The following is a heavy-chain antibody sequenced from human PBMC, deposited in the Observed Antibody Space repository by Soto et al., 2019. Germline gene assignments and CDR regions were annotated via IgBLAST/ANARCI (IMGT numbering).Heavy chain of an antibody. CDR2: ISGSGGST. J-gene: IGHJ4*02. CDR1: GFTFSSYA. V-gene: IGHV3-23*01. Sequence: GGSLRLSCAASGFTFSSYAMSWVRQAPGKGLEWVSAISGSGGSTYYADSVKGRFTISRDNSKNTLYLQMNSLRAEDTAVYYCAKDWVGHQLVGFAYWGQGTLVTVSA. D-gene: IGHD6-13*01. CDR3: AKDWVGHQLVGFAY.